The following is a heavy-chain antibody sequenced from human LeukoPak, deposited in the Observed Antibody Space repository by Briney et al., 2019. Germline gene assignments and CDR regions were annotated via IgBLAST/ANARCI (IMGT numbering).Heavy chain of an antibody. J-gene: IGHJ6*02. CDR3: AKGNGDYSLNGMDV. D-gene: IGHD4-17*01. Sequence: PGGSLRLSCEASGFIFDDYAMHWVRQAPGKGLEWVSGISWNSGSIDYEDSVKGRFTISRDNAKNSLYLQMNSLRVEDTALYYCAKGNGDYSLNGMDVWGQGTTVSVSS. V-gene: IGHV3-9*01. CDR1: GFIFDDYA. CDR2: ISWNSGSI.